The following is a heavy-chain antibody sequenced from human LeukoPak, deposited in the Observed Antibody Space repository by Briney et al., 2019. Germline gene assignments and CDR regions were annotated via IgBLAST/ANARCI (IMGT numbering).Heavy chain of an antibody. D-gene: IGHD5-24*01. CDR1: GFTFSNYA. Sequence: PGGSLRLSCAASGFTFSNYAMTWVRQPPGKGLEWISAISGSGGHIYYADSVKGRFTISRDNSKSTLYLQMNSLRVEDTAIYYWAKNMREGRAFYEYWGQGIVATVSS. CDR3: AKNMREGRAFYEY. J-gene: IGHJ4*02. V-gene: IGHV3-23*01. CDR2: ISGSGGHI.